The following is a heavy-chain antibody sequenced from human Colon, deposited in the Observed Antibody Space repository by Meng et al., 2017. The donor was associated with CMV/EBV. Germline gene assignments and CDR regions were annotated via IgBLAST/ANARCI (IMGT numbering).Heavy chain of an antibody. J-gene: IGHJ4*02. CDR1: GYTFTSYY. V-gene: IGHV1-46*01. Sequence: SGYTFTSYYMHWVRQAPGQGLGWMGIINPSGGSTSYAQKFQGRVTMTRDTSTSTVYMELSSLRSEDTAVYYCARGPGYGGNSVVLDYWGQGTLVTVSS. CDR2: INPSGGST. CDR3: ARGPGYGGNSVVLDY. D-gene: IGHD4-23*01.